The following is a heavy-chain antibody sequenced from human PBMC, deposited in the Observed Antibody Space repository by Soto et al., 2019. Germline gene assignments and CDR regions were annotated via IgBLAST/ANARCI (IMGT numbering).Heavy chain of an antibody. Sequence: GGSLRLSCAASGFTFSSYAMSWVRQAPGKGLEWVSAISGSGVSTYYADSVKGRFTISRDNSKNTLYLQMNSLRAEDTAVYYCAKGADRAVVVAATLNWFDPWGQGTLVTVSS. J-gene: IGHJ5*02. CDR3: AKGADRAVVVAATLNWFDP. D-gene: IGHD2-15*01. CDR1: GFTFSSYA. CDR2: ISGSGVST. V-gene: IGHV3-23*01.